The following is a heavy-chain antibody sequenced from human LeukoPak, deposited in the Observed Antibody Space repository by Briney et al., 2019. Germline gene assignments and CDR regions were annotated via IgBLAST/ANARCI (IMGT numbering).Heavy chain of an antibody. J-gene: IGHJ4*02. CDR2: ISAYNGNT. CDR3: ARLMILTGYPFDY. D-gene: IGHD3-9*01. Sequence: ASVKVSCKASGYTFTSYGISWVRQAPGQGLEWMGWISAYNGNTNYAQKLQGRVTMTTDTSTSTAYMELRIMRSDATAVYDCARLMILTGYPFDYWGQGTLVTVSS. V-gene: IGHV1-18*01. CDR1: GYTFTSYG.